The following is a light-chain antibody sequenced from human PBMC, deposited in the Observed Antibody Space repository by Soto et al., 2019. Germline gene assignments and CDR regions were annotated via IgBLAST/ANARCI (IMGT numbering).Light chain of an antibody. CDR1: SSDVGSYNL. Sequence: QSVLTQPASVSGSPGQSITISCTGTSSDVGSYNLVSWYQQHPGKAPKLMIYEGSKRPSGVSNRFSGSKSGNTGSLTISGLQAEDEADYYCCSYAGSSTPVVFGGGTKLTVL. CDR2: EGS. CDR3: CSYAGSSTPVV. V-gene: IGLV2-23*01. J-gene: IGLJ2*01.